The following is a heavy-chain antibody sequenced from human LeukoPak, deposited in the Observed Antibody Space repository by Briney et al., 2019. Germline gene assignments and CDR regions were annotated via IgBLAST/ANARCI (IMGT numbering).Heavy chain of an antibody. J-gene: IGHJ5*02. CDR2: SYHSGST. Sequence: SQTLSLTCAVSGGSISSGAYSWSWIRPPPGGGLDWIGYSYHSGSTYENPALKSRVTIYVDRTKNQLSLKLSTVTAADTDVYYCARTSYGSGASWFDGWGQGTLVTASS. CDR1: GGSISSGAYS. V-gene: IGHV4-30-2*01. CDR3: ARTSYGSGASWFDG. D-gene: IGHD3-10*01.